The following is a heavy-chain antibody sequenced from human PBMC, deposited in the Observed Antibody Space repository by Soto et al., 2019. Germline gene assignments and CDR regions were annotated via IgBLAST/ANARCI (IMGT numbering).Heavy chain of an antibody. Sequence: ETLSLTCSVSGGSITTSNYCWGWIRQPPGKGLEWIASIHYTGSTYYNPSLKSRVTISVGTSKNQFSLKLSSVTAADTAVYYCARLDGNSADYYYGMDVWGQGTTVTVSS. D-gene: IGHD6-19*01. CDR2: IHYTGST. V-gene: IGHV4-39*01. CDR3: ARLDGNSADYYYGMDV. CDR1: GGSITTSNYC. J-gene: IGHJ6*02.